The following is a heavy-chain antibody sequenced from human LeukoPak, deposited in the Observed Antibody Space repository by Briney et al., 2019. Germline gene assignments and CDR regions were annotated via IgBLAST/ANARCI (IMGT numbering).Heavy chain of an antibody. V-gene: IGHV3-30*03. CDR3: ARSSGWPKPFDY. CDR2: ISYDGSNK. J-gene: IGHJ4*02. CDR1: GFTFSHFW. Sequence: HAGGSLRLSCAASGFTFSHFWMSWVRQAPGKGLEWVAVISYDGSNKYYADSVKGRFTISRDSSKNTLYLQMNSLRAEDTAVYYCARSSGWPKPFDYWGQGTLVTVSS. D-gene: IGHD6-19*01.